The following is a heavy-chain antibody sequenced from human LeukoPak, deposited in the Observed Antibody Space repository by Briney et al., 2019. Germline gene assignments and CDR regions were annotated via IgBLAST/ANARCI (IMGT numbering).Heavy chain of an antibody. Sequence: ASVRVSCKASGYTFSDYYIHWVRQAPGQGLEWMGRFTPSSGDTNHAQKFQGRVTMTRDTSIGTAYMDLSRLRFDDTAVYYCARGVYCSGGDCSLYGMDVWGQGTTVTVSS. V-gene: IGHV1-2*06. CDR3: ARGVYCSGGDCSLYGMDV. CDR1: GYTFSDYY. D-gene: IGHD2-21*02. J-gene: IGHJ6*02. CDR2: FTPSSGDT.